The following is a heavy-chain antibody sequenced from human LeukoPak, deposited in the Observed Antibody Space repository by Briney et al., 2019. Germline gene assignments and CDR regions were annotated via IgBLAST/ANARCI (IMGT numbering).Heavy chain of an antibody. J-gene: IGHJ4*02. Sequence: GGSLRLSCAASGFTFSSYAMNWVRQAPGKGLEWVSYISSSSTIYYADSVKGRFTISRDNAKNSLYLQMNSLRAEDTAVYYCARLGGGDYDWGQVYWGQGTLVTVSS. CDR3: ARLGGGDYDWGQVY. D-gene: IGHD4-17*01. CDR1: GFTFSSYA. V-gene: IGHV3-48*01. CDR2: ISSSSTI.